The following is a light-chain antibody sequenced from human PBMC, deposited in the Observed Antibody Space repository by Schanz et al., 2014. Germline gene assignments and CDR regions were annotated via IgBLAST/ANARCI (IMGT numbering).Light chain of an antibody. CDR3: CSYAGRSLI. CDR1: SSDVGAYNY. Sequence: QSALTQPPSASGSPGQSVTISCTGTSSDVGAYNYVSWYQQQPGKAPKLMIYEVSKRPSGVPDRFSGSKSGNTASLSVSGLQAEDEADYYCCSYAGRSLIFGGGTKLTVL. V-gene: IGLV2-8*01. J-gene: IGLJ2*01. CDR2: EVS.